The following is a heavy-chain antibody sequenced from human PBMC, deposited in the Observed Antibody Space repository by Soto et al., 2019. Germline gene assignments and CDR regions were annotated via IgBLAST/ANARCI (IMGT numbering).Heavy chain of an antibody. V-gene: IGHV3-74*01. D-gene: IGHD2-2*01. CDR2: IRTEGSST. CDR3: ALLGGIVPVQGAVRAEDGFDM. J-gene: IGHJ3*02. Sequence: ELQLVQSGGGLVQPGGSLRLSCAASGFTFSSYWMNWVRQVPGKGLVWVSRIRTEGSSTAYGDSVRGRFTISRDKAKNALYLQMNRLRAEDTAVDYCALLGGIVPVQGAVRAEDGFDMWGQGTMVTVSS. CDR1: GFTFSSYW.